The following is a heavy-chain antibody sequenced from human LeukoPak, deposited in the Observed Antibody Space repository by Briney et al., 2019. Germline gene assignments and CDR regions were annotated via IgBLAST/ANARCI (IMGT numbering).Heavy chain of an antibody. CDR2: ISGSGGST. V-gene: IGHV3-23*01. J-gene: IGHJ5*02. Sequence: PGGSLRLSCAASGFTFSSYAMSWVRQAPGKGLEWVSAISGSGGSTYYADSVKGRFTISRDNSKNTLYLQMNSLRAEDTAVYYCAKGAQYYYGSGRGDWFDPWGQGTLVTVSS. CDR3: AKGAQYYYGSGRGDWFDP. D-gene: IGHD3-10*01. CDR1: GFTFSSYA.